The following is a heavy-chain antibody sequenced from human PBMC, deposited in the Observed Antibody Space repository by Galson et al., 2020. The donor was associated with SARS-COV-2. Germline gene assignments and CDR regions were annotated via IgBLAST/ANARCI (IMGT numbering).Heavy chain of an antibody. Sequence: GGSLRLSCPAPGFSFSSYWMTWVRQAPGKGLEWVATIKPDGSDKYYVDSLKGRFTITRDNAQTSLYLQMNSLRADDTATCYCATFKWYRVDHWGQGTLVPVSP. D-gene: IGHD2-2*01. CDR3: ATFKWYRVDH. J-gene: IGHJ4*02. CDR2: IKPDGSDK. V-gene: IGHV3-7*03. CDR1: GFSFSSYW.